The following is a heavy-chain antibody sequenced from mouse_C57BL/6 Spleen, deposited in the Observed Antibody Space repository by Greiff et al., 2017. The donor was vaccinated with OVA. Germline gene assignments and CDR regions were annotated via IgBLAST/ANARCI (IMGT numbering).Heavy chain of an antibody. J-gene: IGHJ1*03. CDR3: ARPYGSRWYFDV. D-gene: IGHD1-1*01. CDR1: GYTFTSYW. Sequence: QVQLQQPGAELVRPGSSVKLSCKASGYTFTSYWMHWVKQRPIQGLEWIGNIDPSDSETHYNQKFKDKATLTVDKSSSTAYMQLSSLTSEDSAVYYCARPYGSRWYFDVWGTGTTVTVSS. CDR2: IDPSDSET. V-gene: IGHV1-52*01.